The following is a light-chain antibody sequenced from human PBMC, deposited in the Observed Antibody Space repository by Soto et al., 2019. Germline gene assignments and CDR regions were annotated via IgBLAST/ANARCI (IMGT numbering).Light chain of an antibody. CDR1: QSISSW. J-gene: IGKJ1*01. CDR3: QQYNSYSWT. Sequence: IQMTQSPSTLSASVEDRVTITCRASQSISSWLAWYQQKPGKAPKLLIYDASSLDSGVPSRFSGSGSGTEFTLTISSLQPDDFATYYCQQYNSYSWTFGQGTKVDNK. V-gene: IGKV1-5*01. CDR2: DAS.